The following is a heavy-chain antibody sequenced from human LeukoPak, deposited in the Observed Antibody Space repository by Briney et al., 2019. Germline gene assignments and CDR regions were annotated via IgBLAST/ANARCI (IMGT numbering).Heavy chain of an antibody. V-gene: IGHV3-30*02. CDR3: AKDWSLTWSTFDY. D-gene: IGHD1-26*01. CDR1: GFTFSSYG. CDR2: IRSDGSDK. J-gene: IGHJ4*02. Sequence: PGGSLRLSCAASGFTFSSYGMHWVRQAPGKGLQWVAFIRSDGSDKYYADSVKGRFTISRDNSKNTLYLQMNSLRAEDTAVYYCAKDWSLTWSTFDYWGQGILVTVSS.